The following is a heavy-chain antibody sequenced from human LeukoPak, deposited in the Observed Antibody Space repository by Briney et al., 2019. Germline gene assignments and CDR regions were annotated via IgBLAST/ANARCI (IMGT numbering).Heavy chain of an antibody. CDR3: ARDAKRGYSYGCVGY. Sequence: ASVTVSCKASGYTFTGYYMHWVRQAPGQGLEWMGWINPNSGGTNYAQKFQGRVTMTRDTSISTAYMELSRLRSDDTAVYYCARDAKRGYSYGCVGYWGQGTLVTVSS. CDR1: GYTFTGYY. D-gene: IGHD5-18*01. V-gene: IGHV1-2*02. J-gene: IGHJ4*02. CDR2: INPNSGGT.